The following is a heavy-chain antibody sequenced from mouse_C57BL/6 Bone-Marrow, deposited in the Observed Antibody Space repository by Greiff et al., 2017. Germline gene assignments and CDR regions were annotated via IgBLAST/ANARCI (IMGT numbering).Heavy chain of an antibody. CDR1: GYTFTDYE. V-gene: IGHV1-15*01. CDR2: IDPETGGT. Sequence: VKLQQSGAELVRPGASVTLSCKASGYTFTDYEMHWVKQTPVHGLEWIGAIDPETGGTAYNQKFKGKAILTADKSSSTAYMELRSLTSEDSAVYYCTRYHYGDPGAWFAYWGQGTLVTVSA. D-gene: IGHD2-13*01. J-gene: IGHJ3*01. CDR3: TRYHYGDPGAWFAY.